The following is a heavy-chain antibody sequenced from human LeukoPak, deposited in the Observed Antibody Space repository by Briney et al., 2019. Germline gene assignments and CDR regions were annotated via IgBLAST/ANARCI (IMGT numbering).Heavy chain of an antibody. CDR3: ASGYYYDSSGYYYWGCFDY. Sequence: SETLSLTCTVSGGSISSSSYYWGWIRQPPGKGLEWIGSIYYSGSTYYNPSLKSRVTISVDTSKNQFSLKLSSVTAADTAVYYCASGYYYDSSGYYYWGCFDYWGQGTLVTVSS. V-gene: IGHV4-39*01. D-gene: IGHD3-22*01. CDR1: GGSISSSSYY. CDR2: IYYSGST. J-gene: IGHJ4*02.